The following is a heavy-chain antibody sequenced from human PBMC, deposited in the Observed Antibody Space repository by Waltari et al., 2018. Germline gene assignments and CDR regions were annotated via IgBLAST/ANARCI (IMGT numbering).Heavy chain of an antibody. D-gene: IGHD5-18*01. CDR1: GGSISSGSYY. J-gene: IGHJ6*02. V-gene: IGHV4-61*02. CDR3: AREAGGYSYGYLNYYYYGMDV. CDR2: IYTSGST. Sequence: QVQLQESGPGLVKPSQTLSLTCTVSGGSISSGSYYWSWIRQPAGKDLEWIGRIYTSGSTNYNPSLKSRVTISVATSKNQFSLKLSSVTAADTAVYYCAREAGGYSYGYLNYYYYGMDVWGQGTTVTVSS.